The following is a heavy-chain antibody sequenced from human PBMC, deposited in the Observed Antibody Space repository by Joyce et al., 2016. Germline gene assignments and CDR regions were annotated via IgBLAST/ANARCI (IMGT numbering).Heavy chain of an antibody. V-gene: IGHV3-30*18. CDR3: AKDRDYWGRFEH. D-gene: IGHD4-17*01. CDR1: GFSFSGYG. J-gene: IGHJ4*02. Sequence: QVQLVESGGGVVQPGRSLRLSCAASGFSFSGYGMDWVRQAPGKGLEWVALISTDGRNEYYADSVKGRFTISRDNSKNTLYLQMNSLRSEDTAVYYCAKDRDYWGRFEHGGQGSLVTVSS. CDR2: ISTDGRNE.